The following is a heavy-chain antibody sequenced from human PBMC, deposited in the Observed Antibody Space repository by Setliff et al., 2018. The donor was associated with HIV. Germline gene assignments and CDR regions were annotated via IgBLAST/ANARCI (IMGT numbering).Heavy chain of an antibody. Sequence: KPSETLSLTCTVSGGSINITNFYWAWIRQPPGKGLEWLGSIDYSGTTYVHPSLKSRVTISVDTFKSQFSLKLRSVNAADTAVYYCASWGAGSNSGFDYWGRGTLVTVSS. J-gene: IGHJ4*02. CDR1: GGSINITNFY. CDR2: IDYSGTT. V-gene: IGHV4-39*07. D-gene: IGHD3-16*01. CDR3: ASWGAGSNSGFDY.